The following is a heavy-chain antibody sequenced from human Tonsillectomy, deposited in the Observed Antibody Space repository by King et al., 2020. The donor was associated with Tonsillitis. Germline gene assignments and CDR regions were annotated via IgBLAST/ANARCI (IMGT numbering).Heavy chain of an antibody. CDR3: ARQRSYGFTIFLPTIFDY. Sequence: QLQESGPGLVKPSETLSLTCTVSGGSISSDSHYWGWIRQSPGKGLEWIGTIYYSGSTYYNPSLKSRVTISVDTSENHFSLRLSSVTAADTAVYYCARQRSYGFTIFLPTIFDYWGQGTLVTVSS. CDR2: IYYSGST. J-gene: IGHJ4*02. D-gene: IGHD3-9*01. V-gene: IGHV4-39*01. CDR1: GGSISSDSHY.